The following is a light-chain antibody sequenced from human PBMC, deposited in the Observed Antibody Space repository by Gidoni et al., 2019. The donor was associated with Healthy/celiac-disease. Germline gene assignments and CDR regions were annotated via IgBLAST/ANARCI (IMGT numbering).Light chain of an antibody. CDR2: AAS. CDR1: QGISSY. J-gene: IGKJ3*01. CDR3: QQYYSYPPGT. Sequence: AIRLTQSPSSFSASTGDRVTITCRASQGISSYLAWYKQKPGKAPKLLIYAASTLQSGVPSRFSGSGSGTDFTLTISCLQSEDFATYYCQQYYSYPPGTFGPGTKVDIK. V-gene: IGKV1-8*01.